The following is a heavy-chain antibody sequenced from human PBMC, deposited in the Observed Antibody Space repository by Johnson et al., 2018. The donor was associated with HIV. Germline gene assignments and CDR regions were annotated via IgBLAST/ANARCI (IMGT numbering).Heavy chain of an antibody. V-gene: IGHV3-66*01. CDR2: IYSGGTT. CDR1: GFTVSSNY. CDR3: AKELGIPGGCYGGACDI. Sequence: VQLVESGGGMVQPGGSLRLSCAASGFTVSSNYMSWVRQAPGRGLECVSIIYSGGTTYYVDSVKGRFTISRDNSKNTLYLQLNSLRAEDTDVYYCAKELGIPGGCYGGACDIWGQGTMVTVSS. J-gene: IGHJ3*02. D-gene: IGHD6-19*01.